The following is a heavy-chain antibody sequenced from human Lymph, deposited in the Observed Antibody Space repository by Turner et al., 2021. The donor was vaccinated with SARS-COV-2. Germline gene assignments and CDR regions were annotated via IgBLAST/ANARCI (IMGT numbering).Heavy chain of an antibody. J-gene: IGHJ4*02. CDR1: GVFISSYY. Sequence: QGQLQESGPGLVQPSETLSLTCTGSGVFISSYYWSWIRQPPGKGLEWIGYIYYSGSTNYNPSLKSRVTISVDTSKNQFSLRLSSVTAADTAVYYCARGFDYWGQGTLVTVSS. CDR3: ARGFDY. CDR2: IYYSGST. V-gene: IGHV4-59*08.